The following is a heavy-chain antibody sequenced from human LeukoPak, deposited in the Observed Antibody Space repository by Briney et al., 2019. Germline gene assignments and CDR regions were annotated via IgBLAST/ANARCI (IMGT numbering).Heavy chain of an antibody. Sequence: GSLRLSCAASGFTFSSYAMSWVRQVPGKGLEWIGEISHSGSTTYNPSLRSRVTISGDTSKKQFSLKLSSVTAADTAVYYCVTYYYGSSAPKRNYWGQGILVTVSS. J-gene: IGHJ4*02. CDR3: VTYYYGSSAPKRNY. D-gene: IGHD3-22*01. CDR2: ISHSGST. V-gene: IGHV4-34*08. CDR1: GFTFSSYA.